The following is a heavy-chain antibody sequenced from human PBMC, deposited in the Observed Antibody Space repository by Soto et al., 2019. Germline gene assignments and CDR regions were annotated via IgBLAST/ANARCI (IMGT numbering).Heavy chain of an antibody. Sequence: ASETLSLTCAVYGGSFSGYYWSWIRQPPGKGLEWIGEINHSGSTNYNPSLKSRVTISVDTSKNQFSLKLSSVTAADTAVYYCARMWQRVPRYNWFDPWGQGTLVTVSS. V-gene: IGHV4-34*01. CDR2: INHSGST. D-gene: IGHD6-6*01. CDR3: ARMWQRVPRYNWFDP. J-gene: IGHJ5*02. CDR1: GGSFSGYY.